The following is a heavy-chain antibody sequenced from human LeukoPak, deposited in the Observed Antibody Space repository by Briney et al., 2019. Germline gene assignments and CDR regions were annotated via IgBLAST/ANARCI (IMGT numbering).Heavy chain of an antibody. CDR1: GDSITNYY. Sequence: SETLSLTCTVSGDSITNYYWNWIRQPPGKGLEWIGYIYYSGSTTYNPSLKSRVTISVDTSRNQFSLKLTSVTAADTAVYYCARGGYSYGLRIDYWGQGTLVTVS. V-gene: IGHV4-59*01. CDR2: IYYSGST. CDR3: ARGGYSYGLRIDY. J-gene: IGHJ4*02. D-gene: IGHD5-18*01.